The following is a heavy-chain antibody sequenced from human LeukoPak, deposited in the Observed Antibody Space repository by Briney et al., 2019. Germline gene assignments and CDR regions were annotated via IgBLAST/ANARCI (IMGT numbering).Heavy chain of an antibody. V-gene: IGHV3-53*01. J-gene: IGHJ6*03. Sequence: YPGGSQRLSCAASGFTVSSNYMSWVRQAPGKGLEWVSVIYSGGSTYYADSVKGRFTISRDNSKNTLYLQMNSLRAEDTAVYYCARDRLHGPYDYYYMDVWGKGTTVTVSS. D-gene: IGHD3-16*01. CDR2: IYSGGST. CDR3: ARDRLHGPYDYYYMDV. CDR1: GFTVSSNY.